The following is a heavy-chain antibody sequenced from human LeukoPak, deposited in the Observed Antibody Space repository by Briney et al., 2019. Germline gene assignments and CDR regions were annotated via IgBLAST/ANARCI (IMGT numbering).Heavy chain of an antibody. CDR2: IYTSGST. D-gene: IGHD2-15*01. Sequence: SETLSLTCTVSGGSISSYYWSWIRQPAGKGLEWIGRIYTSGSTNYNLSLKSRVIMSVDTSKNQFSLTLNSVTAADTAVFYCARLYCRGGNCYSYFDSWGRGTLVTVSS. CDR1: GGSISSYY. CDR3: ARLYCRGGNCYSYFDS. J-gene: IGHJ4*02. V-gene: IGHV4-4*07.